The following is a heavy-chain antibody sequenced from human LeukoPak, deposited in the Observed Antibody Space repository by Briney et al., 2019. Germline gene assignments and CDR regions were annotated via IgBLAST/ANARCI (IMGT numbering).Heavy chain of an antibody. D-gene: IGHD6-13*01. CDR1: GGSIRSYY. V-gene: IGHV4-4*07. CDR3: ASGEGIAAAGTFDY. CDR2: IYTSGST. Sequence: SETLSLTCTVSGGSIRSYYWSWIRQPAGKGLEWIGRIYTSGSTNYNPSLKSRVTMSVDTSKNQFSLKLSSVTAADTAVYYCASGEGIAAAGTFDYWGQGTLVTVSS. J-gene: IGHJ4*02.